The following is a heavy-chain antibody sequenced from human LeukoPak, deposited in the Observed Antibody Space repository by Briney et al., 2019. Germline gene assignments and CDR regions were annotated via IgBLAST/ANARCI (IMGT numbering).Heavy chain of an antibody. CDR2: IKQDGSEK. J-gene: IGHJ3*02. V-gene: IGHV3-7*01. D-gene: IGHD6-19*01. CDR1: GFTLSSYW. CDR3: ARDGSGWPDAFDI. Sequence: PGGSLRLSCTVSGFTLSSYWMSWVRQAPGKGLEWVANIKQDGSEKYYVDSVKGRFTISRDNAKNSLYLQMNSLRAEDTAVYYCARDGSGWPDAFDIWGQGTMVTVSS.